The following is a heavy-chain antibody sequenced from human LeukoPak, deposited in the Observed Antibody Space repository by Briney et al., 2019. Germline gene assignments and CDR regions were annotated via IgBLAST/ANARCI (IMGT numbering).Heavy chain of an antibody. V-gene: IGHV4-39*01. J-gene: IGHJ4*02. CDR1: GGSISSSSYY. CDR2: IYYSGSS. Sequence: SETLSLTCTVSGGSISSSSYYWGWIRQPPGKGLEWIGSIYYSGSSYYNPSLKSRVTISVDTSKNQFSLKLSSVTAADTAVYYCARVTTVTTVYFDYWGQGTLDTVSS. D-gene: IGHD4-11*01. CDR3: ARVTTVTTVYFDY.